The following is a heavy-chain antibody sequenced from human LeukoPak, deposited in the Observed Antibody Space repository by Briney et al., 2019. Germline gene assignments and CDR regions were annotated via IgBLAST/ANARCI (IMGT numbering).Heavy chain of an antibody. J-gene: IGHJ4*02. V-gene: IGHV3-74*01. CDR2: INSDGSST. CDR3: ARGGEVAAYLLDY. D-gene: IGHD2-15*01. CDR1: GFTFSSYW. Sequence: GGSLRLSCAASGFTFSSYWMHWVRQAPGKGLVWVSRINSDGSSTSYADSVKGRFTISRDNAKNTLYLQMNSLRAEDTAVYYCARGGEVAAYLLDYWGQGTLVTVSS.